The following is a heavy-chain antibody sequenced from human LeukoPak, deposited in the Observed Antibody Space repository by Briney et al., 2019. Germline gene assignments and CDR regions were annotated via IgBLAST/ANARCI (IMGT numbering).Heavy chain of an antibody. CDR3: AREPFYYESSGYHRPGYYFDY. Sequence: PGGSLRLSCAASGFTFSGYGMHWVRQAPGKGLEWVAVIWYDGSKIYYADSVKGRFTISRDNSKNTLYLQMDSLRAEDTAVYYCAREPFYYESSGYHRPGYYFDYWGQGTLVTVSS. D-gene: IGHD3-22*01. CDR1: GFTFSGYG. J-gene: IGHJ4*02. CDR2: IWYDGSKI. V-gene: IGHV3-33*01.